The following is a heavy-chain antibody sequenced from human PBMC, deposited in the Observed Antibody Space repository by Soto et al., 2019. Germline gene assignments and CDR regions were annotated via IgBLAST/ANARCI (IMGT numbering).Heavy chain of an antibody. CDR2: IYWDDNK. D-gene: IGHD3-22*01. V-gene: IGHV2-5*02. CDR3: AHRIVTNNWFDP. J-gene: IGHJ5*02. Sequence: QITLKESGPTLVKPTQTLTLTCTFSGFSLSTSGVGVGWIRQPPGKALEWLALIYWDDNKRYSPSLKTRLTITKDTSQNQVVLTMTNMDPVDTATYYCAHRIVTNNWFDPWGQGTLVTVSS. CDR1: GFSLSTSGVG.